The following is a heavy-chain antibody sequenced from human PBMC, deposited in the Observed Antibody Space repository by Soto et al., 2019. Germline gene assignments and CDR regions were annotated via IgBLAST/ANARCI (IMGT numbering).Heavy chain of an antibody. CDR1: GFTFSDYP. J-gene: IGHJ4*02. V-gene: IGHV3-48*02. Sequence: GSLRLSCAASGFTFSDYPMNWVRQAPGKGLEWVSSIRTISSAIYFADSVRGRFTISRDNARNSLYLQMTSLRDEDTAVYYCARETPSFDSWGQGTLVTVSS. D-gene: IGHD2-15*01. CDR2: IRTISSAI. CDR3: ARETPSFDS.